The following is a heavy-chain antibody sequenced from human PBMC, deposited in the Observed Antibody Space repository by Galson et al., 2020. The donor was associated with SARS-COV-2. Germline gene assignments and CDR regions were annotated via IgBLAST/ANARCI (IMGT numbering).Heavy chain of an antibody. Sequence: TGGSLRLSCAASGFTFSSYAMHWVRQAPGKGLEWVAVISYDGSNKYYADSVKGRFTISRDNSKNTLYLQMNSLRAEDTAVYYCARELVAGYYGMDVWGQGTTVTVSS. CDR2: ISYDGSNK. D-gene: IGHD2-8*02. J-gene: IGHJ6*02. CDR3: ARELVAGYYGMDV. V-gene: IGHV3-30*04. CDR1: GFTFSSYA.